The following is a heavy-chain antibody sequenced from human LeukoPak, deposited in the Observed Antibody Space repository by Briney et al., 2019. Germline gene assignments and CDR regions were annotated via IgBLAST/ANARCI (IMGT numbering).Heavy chain of an antibody. CDR3: AREQYYYDNSGYYDF. CDR2: ITAYNGNT. D-gene: IGHD3-22*01. V-gene: IGHV1-18*01. Sequence: ASVKVSCKSSGYTFTSYGISWVRQAPGQGREWMGWITAYNGNTNYAQKLQGRVTMTTDTSTSTAYMELRSLRSDDTAVYYCAREQYYYDNSGYYDFWGQGTQVTVSS. CDR1: GYTFTSYG. J-gene: IGHJ4*02.